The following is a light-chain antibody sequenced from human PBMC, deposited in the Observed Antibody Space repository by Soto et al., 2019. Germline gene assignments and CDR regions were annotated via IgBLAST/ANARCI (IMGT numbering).Light chain of an antibody. CDR1: QGISSW. J-gene: IGKJ4*01. V-gene: IGKV1-12*01. Sequence: QMNQASSFGAGSVGGRINITCRASQGISSWLAWYQQKPGKAPKLLIYAASSLQSGVPSRFSGSGSGTDFTHTISSLQPEDFATYYCQQANSFPRTFGGGTKVEIK. CDR2: AAS. CDR3: QQANSFPRT.